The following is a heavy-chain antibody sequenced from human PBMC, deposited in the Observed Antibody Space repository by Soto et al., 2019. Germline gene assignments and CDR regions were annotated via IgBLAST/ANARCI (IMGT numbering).Heavy chain of an antibody. CDR3: ARELPPAPGSGREDSLDI. Sequence: QVQLVQSGAELKKPGSSVKVSCQASGGTFSNYAISWVRQAPGQGLEWMGKIIPIFGTTNYAQNFRGRVTITADEYTTTAYMELSSLRSDDTALYYCARELPPAPGSGREDSLDILGQGTMITVSA. J-gene: IGHJ3*02. V-gene: IGHV1-69*15. CDR1: GGTFSNYA. CDR2: IIPIFGTT. D-gene: IGHD6-13*01.